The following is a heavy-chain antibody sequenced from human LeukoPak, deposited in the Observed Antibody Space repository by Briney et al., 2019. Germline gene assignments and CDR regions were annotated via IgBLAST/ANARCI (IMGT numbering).Heavy chain of an antibody. D-gene: IGHD3-22*01. CDR2: INHSGST. CDR3: ASTPYYYDSSGYCPH. Sequence: PSETLSLTCAVYGGSFSGYYWSWIRQPPGKGLEWIGEINHSGSTNYNPSLKSRVTISVDTSKNQFSLKLSSVTAADTAVYYCASTPYYYDSSGYCPHWGQGTLVTVSS. CDR1: GGSFSGYY. J-gene: IGHJ4*02. V-gene: IGHV4-34*01.